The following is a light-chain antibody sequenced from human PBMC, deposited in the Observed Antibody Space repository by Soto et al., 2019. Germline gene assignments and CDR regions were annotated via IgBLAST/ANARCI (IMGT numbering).Light chain of an antibody. CDR1: QSISSW. CDR2: DAS. Sequence: DIQMTQSPSTLSASVGDRVTITCRASQSISSWLAWYQQKPGKAPKLLIYDASSLESGVPLRFSGSGSGTEFTLTISSLQPDDFATYYCQQYNSYSVTFGQGTKV. J-gene: IGKJ1*01. CDR3: QQYNSYSVT. V-gene: IGKV1-5*01.